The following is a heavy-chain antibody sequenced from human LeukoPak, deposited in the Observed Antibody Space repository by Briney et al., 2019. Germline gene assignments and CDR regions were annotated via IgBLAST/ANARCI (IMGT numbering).Heavy chain of an antibody. CDR2: INPSSGRT. CDR3: ARALSGCILCFDY. V-gene: IGHV1-46*01. J-gene: IGHJ4*02. Sequence: ASVKVSCKASGDTFTFYQMHWVRQAPGQGLEWMGMINPSSGRTNYLQTFQGRLTLTRDTSTSTVYLELSSLRSEDTAVYYCARALSGCILCFDYWGQGTVVTVSS. CDR1: GDTFTFYQ. D-gene: IGHD6-19*01.